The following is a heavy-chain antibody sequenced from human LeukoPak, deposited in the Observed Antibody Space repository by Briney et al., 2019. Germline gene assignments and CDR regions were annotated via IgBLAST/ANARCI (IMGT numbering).Heavy chain of an antibody. CDR2: INWNGGST. D-gene: IGHD3-22*01. V-gene: IGHV3-20*04. CDR1: GFTFSSYG. J-gene: IGHJ3*02. Sequence: GGSLRLSCAASGFTFSSYGMTWVRQAPGKGLEWVSGINWNGGSTGYADSVKGRFTISRDNAKNSLYLQMNSLRAEDTALYYCARAQRITMIVVVIADAFDIWGQGTMVTVSS. CDR3: ARAQRITMIVVVIADAFDI.